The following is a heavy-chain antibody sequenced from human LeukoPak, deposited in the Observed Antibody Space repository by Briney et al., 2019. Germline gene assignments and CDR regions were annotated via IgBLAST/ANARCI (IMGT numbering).Heavy chain of an antibody. CDR2: INHSGST. CDR3: ARVVTVTGARRTARTLDY. V-gene: IGHV4-34*01. D-gene: IGHD2/OR15-2a*01. Sequence: SETLSLTCAVYGGSFSGYYWSWIRQPPGKGLEWIGEINHSGSTNYNPSLKSRVTISVDTSKNQFSLKLSSVTAADTAVYYCARVVTVTGARRTARTLDYWSQGTLVTVSS. J-gene: IGHJ4*02. CDR1: GGSFSGYY.